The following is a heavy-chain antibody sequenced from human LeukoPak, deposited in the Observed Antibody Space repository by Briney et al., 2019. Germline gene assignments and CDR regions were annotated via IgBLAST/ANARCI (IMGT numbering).Heavy chain of an antibody. D-gene: IGHD2-2*01. CDR3: ARRLTQYDCFDP. Sequence: SQTLSLTCAISGDIVSSNTAAWNWIRQSPSRGLEWLGRTFYRSKWYNDYAVSVKGRITINPDTSKNQFSLHLNSVTPEDTAVYYCARRLTQYDCFDPWGQGILVTVSS. V-gene: IGHV6-1*01. J-gene: IGHJ5*02. CDR2: TFYRSKWYN. CDR1: GDIVSSNTAA.